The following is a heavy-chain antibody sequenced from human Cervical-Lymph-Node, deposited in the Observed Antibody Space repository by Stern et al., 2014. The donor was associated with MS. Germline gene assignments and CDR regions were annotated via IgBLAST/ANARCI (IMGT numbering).Heavy chain of an antibody. CDR2: ISYNGNLK. J-gene: IGHJ4*02. D-gene: IGHD4-17*01. CDR3: ARDMTTVTAFDY. Sequence: VKLVESGGGVVQPGRSLRLSCVVSGFTFSNYGMHWVRQAPGKGLEWVAIISYNGNLKYYSDSVKGRFTISRDNSKTALYLEMNSLIPEDTAVYYCARDMTTVTAFDYWGQGTLVTVSS. V-gene: IGHV3-30*03. CDR1: GFTFSNYG.